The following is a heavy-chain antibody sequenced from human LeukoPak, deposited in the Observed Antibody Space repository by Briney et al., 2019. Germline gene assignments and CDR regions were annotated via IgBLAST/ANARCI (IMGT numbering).Heavy chain of an antibody. CDR2: INPNSGGT. Sequence: ASVKVSCKASGYTFTGYYMHWVRQAPGKELEWMGWINPNSGGTNYAQKFQGRVTMTRDTSISTVYMELSSLRSEDTAVYYCARVGNYDSSGYGPESRRISSPNWFDPWGQGTLVTVSS. V-gene: IGHV1-2*02. J-gene: IGHJ5*02. D-gene: IGHD3-22*01. CDR1: GYTFTGYY. CDR3: ARVGNYDSSGYGPESRRISSPNWFDP.